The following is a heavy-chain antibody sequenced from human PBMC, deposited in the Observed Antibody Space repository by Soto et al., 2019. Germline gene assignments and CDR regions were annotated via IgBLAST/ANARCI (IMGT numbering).Heavy chain of an antibody. V-gene: IGHV3-30*03. CDR1: GFTFSNYG. CDR2: ISYDGSNK. J-gene: IGHJ4*02. Sequence: GGSLRLSCVASGFTFSNYGMHWVRQAPGKGLEWLAVISYDGSNKYYADSVKGRFTISRDNSKSTLYLQMNSLRSEDTAVYYCARGPQGTPHFDYWGQGTLVTVSS. D-gene: IGHD3-10*01. CDR3: ARGPQGTPHFDY.